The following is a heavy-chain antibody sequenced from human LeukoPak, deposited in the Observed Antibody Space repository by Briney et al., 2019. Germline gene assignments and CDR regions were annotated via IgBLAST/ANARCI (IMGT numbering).Heavy chain of an antibody. CDR1: GYTFTSYH. J-gene: IGHJ3*02. D-gene: IGHD4-17*01. Sequence: ASVKVSCKASGYTFTSYHMHWVRQAPGQGLEWMGKINLSGGSTTYAQKFQGRVTMTRSTSINTAYMELSSLRSEDTAIYYCARNDYGGHDAFDIWGQGTMVIVSS. CDR3: ARNDYGGHDAFDI. CDR2: INLSGGST. V-gene: IGHV1-46*01.